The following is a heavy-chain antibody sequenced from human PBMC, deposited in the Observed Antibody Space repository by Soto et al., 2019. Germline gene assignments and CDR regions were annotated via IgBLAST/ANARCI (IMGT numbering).Heavy chain of an antibody. CDR2: IIPILGIA. V-gene: IGHV1-69*04. Sequence: ASVKVSCKASGGTFSSYAISWVRQAPGQGLEWMGRIIPILGIANYAQKFQGRVTITADKSTSTAYMELSSLRSEDTAVYYCARDSQGDYYYNYIDVWGKGTTVTVS. CDR3: ARDSQGDYYYNYIDV. J-gene: IGHJ6*03. CDR1: GGTFSSYA.